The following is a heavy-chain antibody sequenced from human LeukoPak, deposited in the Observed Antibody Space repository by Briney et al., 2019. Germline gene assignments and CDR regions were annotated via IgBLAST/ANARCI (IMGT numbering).Heavy chain of an antibody. CDR2: ISGSSSYI. J-gene: IGHJ4*02. D-gene: IGHD6-13*01. CDR1: GFTFSSYS. CDR3: ARTSAAAGGY. Sequence: GGSLRLSCAASGFTFSSYSMNWVRQAPGKGLEWVSSISGSSSYIYYADSVKGRFTISRDNAKNSLYLQMNSLRAEDTAVYYCARTSAAAGGYWGQGTLVTVSS. V-gene: IGHV3-21*01.